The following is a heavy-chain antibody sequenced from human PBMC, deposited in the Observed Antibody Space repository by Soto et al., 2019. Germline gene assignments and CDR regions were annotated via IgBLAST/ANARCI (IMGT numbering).Heavy chain of an antibody. CDR1: GYTFTGYY. Sequence: QVQLVQSGAEVKKPGASVKVSCKASGYTFTGYYMHWVRQAPGQGLEWMGWINPNSGGTNYAQKFHGRVTMTSDPTIRTAYMQLSRLRSDDTAVYYCARGEASIYYESSGYYDYWGQGTLVTVAS. CDR3: ARGEASIYYESSGYYDY. J-gene: IGHJ4*02. V-gene: IGHV1-2*02. D-gene: IGHD3-22*01. CDR2: INPNSGGT.